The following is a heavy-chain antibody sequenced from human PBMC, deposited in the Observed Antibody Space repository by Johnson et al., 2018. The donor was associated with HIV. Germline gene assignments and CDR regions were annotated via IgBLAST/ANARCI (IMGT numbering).Heavy chain of an antibody. J-gene: IGHJ3*02. CDR2: IYTGSDST. CDR1: GYSVTGYN. D-gene: IGHD3-22*01. V-gene: IGHV3-66*01. Sequence: VQLVESGGGLVQPGGSLRLSCAVSGYSVTGYNMNWVRQAPVKGLEWVSVIYTGSDSTSYTDSVKDRFTISRDSTKNAVYLQMGSLRAEDMAVYYCARDRGGSGYYSDDAFDIWGQGTMVTVSS. CDR3: ARDRGGSGYYSDDAFDI.